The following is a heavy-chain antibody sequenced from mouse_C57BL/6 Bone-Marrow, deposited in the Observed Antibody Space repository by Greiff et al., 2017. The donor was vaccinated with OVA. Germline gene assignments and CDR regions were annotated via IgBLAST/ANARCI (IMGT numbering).Heavy chain of an antibody. J-gene: IGHJ3*01. V-gene: IGHV1-4*01. Sequence: QVQLQQSGAELARPGASVKMSCKASGYTFTSYTMHWVKQRPGQGLEWIGYINPSSGYTKYNQKFKDKATLTADKSSSTAYMQLSSLTSEDSAVYYCARGSNSSWFAYWGQGTLVTVSA. CDR1: GYTFTSYT. CDR3: ARGSNSSWFAY. CDR2: INPSSGYT. D-gene: IGHD2-5*01.